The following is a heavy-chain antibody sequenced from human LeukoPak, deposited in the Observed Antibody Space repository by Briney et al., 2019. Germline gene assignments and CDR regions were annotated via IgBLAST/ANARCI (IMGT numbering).Heavy chain of an antibody. V-gene: IGHV4-4*02. CDR2: IYHSGST. CDR3: ASGFGRRAVAAYDAFDI. D-gene: IGHD6-19*01. CDR1: GGSISSSNW. J-gene: IGHJ3*02. Sequence: KPSETLSLTCAVSGGSISSSNWWSWVRQPPGKGLEWIGEIYHSGSTNYNPSLKSRVTISVDKSKNQFSLKLSSVTAADTAVYYCASGFGRRAVAAYDAFDIWGQGTMVTVSS.